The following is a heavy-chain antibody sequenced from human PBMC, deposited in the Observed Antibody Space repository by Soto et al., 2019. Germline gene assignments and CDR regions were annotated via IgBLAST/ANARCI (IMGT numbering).Heavy chain of an antibody. Sequence: GGSLRLSCAASGFTFSAYAMSWVRQAPGKGLQWVSAISGGGGDTYYADSVKGRFTISRDNSKNTLYLLMHSLRAEDTAVYYCAKGGTSSGPYYYGLDVWGQGTTVTVSS. CDR1: GFTFSAYA. D-gene: IGHD6-19*01. CDR3: AKGGTSSGPYYYGLDV. J-gene: IGHJ6*02. CDR2: ISGGGGDT. V-gene: IGHV3-23*01.